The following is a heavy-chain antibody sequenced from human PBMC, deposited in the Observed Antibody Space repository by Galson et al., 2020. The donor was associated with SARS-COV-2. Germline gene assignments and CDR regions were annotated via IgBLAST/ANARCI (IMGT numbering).Heavy chain of an antibody. D-gene: IGHD6-13*01. CDR2: ISSSGNTI. V-gene: IGHV3-11*04. CDR1: GFTFSDYY. CDR3: AREVRSSNNDAFDI. Sequence: NSGGSLRLSCAASGFTFSDYYMSWIRQAPGKGLEWVSYISSSGNTIYYADSVKGRFTMSRDNAKNSLYPQMNSLRAEDTAVYYCAREVRSSNNDAFDIWGQGTMVTVSS. J-gene: IGHJ3*02.